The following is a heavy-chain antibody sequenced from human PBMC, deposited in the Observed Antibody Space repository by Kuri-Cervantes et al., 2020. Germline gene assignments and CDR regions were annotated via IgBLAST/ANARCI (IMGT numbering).Heavy chain of an antibody. J-gene: IGHJ4*02. CDR2: IGTAGDT. D-gene: IGHD2-21*01. CDR3: AKDMRGRGLLLPDY. Sequence: GGSLRLSCAASGFTFSSYDMHWVRQATGKGLEWVSAIGTAGDTYYPGSVKGRFTISRENAKNSLYLQMNSLRAEDTAVYYCAKDMRGRGLLLPDYWGQGTLVTVSS. V-gene: IGHV3-13*01. CDR1: GFTFSSYD.